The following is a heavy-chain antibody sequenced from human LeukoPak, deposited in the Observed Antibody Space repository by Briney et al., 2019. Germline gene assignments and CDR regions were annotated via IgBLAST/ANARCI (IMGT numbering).Heavy chain of an antibody. D-gene: IGHD6-19*01. CDR3: ARETNRLYSSCWYDY. CDR2: ISYDGSNK. CDR1: GFTFSSYA. J-gene: IGHJ4*02. V-gene: IGHV3-30-3*01. Sequence: GGSLRLSCAASGFTFSSYAMHWVRQAPGKGLEWVAVISYDGSNKYYADSVKGRFTISRDNSKNTLYLQMNSLRAEDTAVYYCARETNRLYSSCWYDYWGQGTLVTVSS.